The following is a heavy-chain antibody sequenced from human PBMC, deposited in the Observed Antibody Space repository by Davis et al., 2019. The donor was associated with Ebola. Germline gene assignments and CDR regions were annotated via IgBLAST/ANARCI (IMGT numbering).Heavy chain of an antibody. CDR2: ISAYNGNT. D-gene: IGHD3-22*01. Sequence: AASVKVSCKASGYNFTSSGLSWVRQAPGQGLEWMGWISAYNGNTNYAQKLQGRVTMTTDTTTSTAYMELRSLRSDDTAVYYCARTRDQYYDSTGYWDYWGQGTLVTASS. CDR3: ARTRDQYYDSTGYWDY. CDR1: GYNFTSSG. J-gene: IGHJ4*02. V-gene: IGHV1-18*01.